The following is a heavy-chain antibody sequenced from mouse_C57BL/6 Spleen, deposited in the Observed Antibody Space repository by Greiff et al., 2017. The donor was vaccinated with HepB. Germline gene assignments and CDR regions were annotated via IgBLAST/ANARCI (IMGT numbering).Heavy chain of an antibody. CDR2: ISYDGSN. V-gene: IGHV3-6*01. D-gene: IGHD2-5*01. Sequence: DVKLQESGPGLVKPSQSLSLTCSVTGYSITSGYYWNWIRQFPGNKLEWMGYISYDGSNNYNPSLKNRISITRDTSKNQFFLKLNSVTTEDTATYYCARGSYSNYFYAMDYWGQGTSVTVSS. J-gene: IGHJ4*01. CDR3: ARGSYSNYFYAMDY. CDR1: GYSITSGYY.